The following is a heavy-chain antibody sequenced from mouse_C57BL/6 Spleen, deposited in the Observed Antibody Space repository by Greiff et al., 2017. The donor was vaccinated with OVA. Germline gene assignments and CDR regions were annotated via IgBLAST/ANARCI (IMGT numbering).Heavy chain of an antibody. Sequence: DVKLVESGGGLVKPGGSLKLSCAASGFTFSSYTMSWVRQTPEKRLEWVATISGGGGNTYYPDSVKGRFTISRDNAKNTLYLQMSSLRSEDTALYYCARAYKDAMDYWGQGTSVTVSS. V-gene: IGHV5-9*01. CDR3: ARAYKDAMDY. CDR1: GFTFSSYT. J-gene: IGHJ4*01. CDR2: ISGGGGNT. D-gene: IGHD6-5*01.